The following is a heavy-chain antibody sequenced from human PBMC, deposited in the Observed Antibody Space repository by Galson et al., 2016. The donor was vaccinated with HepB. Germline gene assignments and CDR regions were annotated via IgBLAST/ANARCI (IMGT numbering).Heavy chain of an antibody. CDR2: IYHSGTT. Sequence: ETLSLTCAVSGGSISSSNWWTWVRQPPGKGLEWIGGIYHSGTTHYNPSLESRVTISVDKSKNQFSLKLNSVTAADTAVYYCARNSGGSYLGWFDPWGQGTLVTVSS. D-gene: IGHD1-26*01. V-gene: IGHV4-4*02. CDR1: GGSISSSNW. J-gene: IGHJ5*02. CDR3: ARNSGGSYLGWFDP.